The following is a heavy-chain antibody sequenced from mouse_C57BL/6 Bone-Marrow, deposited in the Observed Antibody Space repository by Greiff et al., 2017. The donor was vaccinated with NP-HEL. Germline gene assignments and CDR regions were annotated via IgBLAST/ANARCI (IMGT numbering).Heavy chain of an antibody. CDR2: IDPETGGT. V-gene: IGHV1-15*01. CDR3: TRSWDSWYFDY. J-gene: IGHJ2*01. CDR1: GYTFTDYE. D-gene: IGHD4-1*01. Sequence: VKLMESGAELVRPGASVTLSCKASGYTFTDYEMHWVKQTPVHGLEWIGAIDPETGGTAYNQKFKGKAILTADKSSSTAYMELRSLTSEDSAVYYCTRSWDSWYFDYWGQGTTLTVSS.